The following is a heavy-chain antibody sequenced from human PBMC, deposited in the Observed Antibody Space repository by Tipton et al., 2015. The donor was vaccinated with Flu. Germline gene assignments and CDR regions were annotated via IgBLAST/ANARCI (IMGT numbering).Heavy chain of an antibody. D-gene: IGHD3-9*01. J-gene: IGHJ6*02. CDR2: IYTSGST. CDR1: GGSISSYY. Sequence: TLSLTCTASGGSISSYYWSWIQQPAGKGLEWIGRIYTSGSTNYNPSLKSRVTMSVDTSKNQFSLKLSSVTAADTAVYYCARDANYDILTGYHGMDVWGQGTTVTVSS. V-gene: IGHV4-4*07. CDR3: ARDANYDILTGYHGMDV.